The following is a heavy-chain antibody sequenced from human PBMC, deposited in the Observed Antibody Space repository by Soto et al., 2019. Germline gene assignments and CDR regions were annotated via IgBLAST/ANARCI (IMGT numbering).Heavy chain of an antibody. Sequence: SSVKVSCKASGYTFTSYAMHWVRQAPGQRLEWMGWINAGNGNTKYSQKFQGRVTITRDTSASTAYMELSSLRSEDTAVYYCARERYYYDSSGYAPYYFEYWGKGTLVNVSS. V-gene: IGHV1-3*01. CDR3: ARERYYYDSSGYAPYYFEY. CDR1: GYTFTSYA. J-gene: IGHJ4*02. D-gene: IGHD3-22*01. CDR2: INAGNGNT.